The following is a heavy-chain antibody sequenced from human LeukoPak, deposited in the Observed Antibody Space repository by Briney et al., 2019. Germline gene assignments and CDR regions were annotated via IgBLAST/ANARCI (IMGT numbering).Heavy chain of an antibody. V-gene: IGHV4-34*01. Sequence: SETLSLTCALHGGSFSGYYWSWIRQPPGKGLEWIGEINHSGSTNYTPSLKSRVTISVDTSKNQFSLKLSSVTAADTAVYYCARWLIAAAGKGAFDIWGQGTMVTVSS. CDR2: INHSGST. CDR1: GGSFSGYY. J-gene: IGHJ3*02. D-gene: IGHD6-13*01. CDR3: ARWLIAAAGKGAFDI.